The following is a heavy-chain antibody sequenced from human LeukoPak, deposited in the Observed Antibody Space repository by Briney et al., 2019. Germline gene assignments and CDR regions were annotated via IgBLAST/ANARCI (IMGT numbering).Heavy chain of an antibody. CDR1: GFTFDDFA. Sequence: PGGSLRLSCAASGFTFDDFAMHWVRQAPGKGLEWISFISWDGDQTYYADSVKGRFTISRDNGENSLYLQMSSLRTEDTALYYCAKVESSGLPWSIHYWGQGTMVTVSS. D-gene: IGHD3-22*01. CDR3: AKVESSGLPWSIHY. J-gene: IGHJ4*02. CDR2: ISWDGDQT. V-gene: IGHV3-43D*03.